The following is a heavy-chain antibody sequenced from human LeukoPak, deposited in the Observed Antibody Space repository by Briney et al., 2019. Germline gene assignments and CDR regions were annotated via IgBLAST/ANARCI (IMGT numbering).Heavy chain of an antibody. CDR3: AITIAAAGTVDY. CDR2: IYTSGST. D-gene: IGHD6-13*01. J-gene: IGHJ4*02. CDR1: GGSISSYY. V-gene: IGHV4-4*07. Sequence: SETLSLTCTVSGGSISSYYWSWIRQPAGKGLEWIGRIYTSGSTNYNPSLKSRVTMSVDTSKNQFSLKLSSVTAADTAVYYCAITIAAAGTVDYWGQGTLVTVSS.